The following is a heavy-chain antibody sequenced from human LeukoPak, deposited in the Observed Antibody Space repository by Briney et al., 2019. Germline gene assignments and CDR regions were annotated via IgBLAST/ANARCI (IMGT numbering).Heavy chain of an antibody. J-gene: IGHJ4*02. CDR2: IRDDGSIK. CDR3: ARLRRDGYNYPFFFDY. D-gene: IGHD5-24*01. V-gene: IGHV3-30*02. Sequence: GGSLRLSCAASGFTFSSYGMHWVRQAPGKGLEWVAFIRDDGSIKYYADSVKGRFTISRDNSKNTLSLQMNSLRAEDTAVYYCARLRRDGYNYPFFFDYWGQGTLVTVSS. CDR1: GFTFSSYG.